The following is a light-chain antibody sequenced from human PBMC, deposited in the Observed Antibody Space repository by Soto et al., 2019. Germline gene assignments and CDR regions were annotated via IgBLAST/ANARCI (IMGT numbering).Light chain of an antibody. Sequence: EIVLTQSPGTLSLSPGDRATLSCRASQSVTSSHLAWYQQKPGQAPRLLIYGSSSRATGIPDRFSGSGSGTDFTLTISGLEPEDFAVYYCQQYDNSLTWTFGQGTKVEIK. CDR3: QQYDNSLTWT. CDR1: QSVTSSH. CDR2: GSS. J-gene: IGKJ1*01. V-gene: IGKV3-20*01.